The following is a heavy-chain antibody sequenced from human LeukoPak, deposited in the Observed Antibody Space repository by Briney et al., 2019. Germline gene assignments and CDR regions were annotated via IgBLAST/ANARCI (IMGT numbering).Heavy chain of an antibody. D-gene: IGHD2-2*01. CDR3: AKDLGGSATTV. Sequence: GRSLRLSCAASGFTFEDHVMHWVRQAPGKGLEWVSSISWSGDRMGYADAVKGRFTISRDNAKNYLFLQMNSLRVEDTALYYCAKDLGGSATTVWGQGTLVTVSS. J-gene: IGHJ4*02. V-gene: IGHV3-9*01. CDR2: ISWSGDRM. CDR1: GFTFEDHV.